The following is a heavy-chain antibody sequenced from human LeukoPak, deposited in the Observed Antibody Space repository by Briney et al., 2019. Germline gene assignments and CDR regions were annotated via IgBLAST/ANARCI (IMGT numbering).Heavy chain of an antibody. CDR1: GGTFGSYV. J-gene: IGHJ2*01. CDR3: AKEGDTALVTGYFDL. V-gene: IGHV1-69*13. Sequence: GASVKVSGKASGGTFGSYVISWVRQAPGQGLEWMGGIIPIFGTAHYAQKFQGRLTITADESTSTVYMEMSSLRSEDTAMYYCAKEGDTALVTGYFDLWGRGTLVTVSA. D-gene: IGHD5-18*01. CDR2: IIPIFGTA.